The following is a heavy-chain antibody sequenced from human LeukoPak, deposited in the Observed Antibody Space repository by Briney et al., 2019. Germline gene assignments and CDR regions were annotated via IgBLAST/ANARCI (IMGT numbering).Heavy chain of an antibody. D-gene: IGHD3-22*01. CDR3: ASGLVVITDY. V-gene: IGHV4-39*01. J-gene: IGHJ4*02. Sequence: SETLSLTCTVSGGSISSSSYYWGWIRQPPGKGLEWIGSIYYSGSTYYNPSLKSRVTISVDTSKNQFSLKLSSVTAADTAVYYCASGLVVITDYWGQGTLVTVSS. CDR2: IYYSGST. CDR1: GGSISSSSYY.